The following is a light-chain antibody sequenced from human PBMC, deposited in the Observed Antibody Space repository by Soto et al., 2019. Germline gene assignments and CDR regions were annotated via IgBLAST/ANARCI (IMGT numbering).Light chain of an antibody. CDR1: QSIRTN. CDR3: HQYFNWPLTWT. CDR2: GDS. Sequence: EIVLTQSPATLSVSAGGTVTLSCRASQSIRTNVAWYQQIPGQARRLLVYGDSTRATGVPARFSGSESGIEFTLTISSLQAEDSAFYYCHQYFNWPLTWTFGPGTKVQIK. J-gene: IGKJ3*01. V-gene: IGKV3-15*01.